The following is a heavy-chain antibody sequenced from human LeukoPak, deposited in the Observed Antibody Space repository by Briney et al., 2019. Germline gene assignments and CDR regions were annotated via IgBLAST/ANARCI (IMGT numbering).Heavy chain of an antibody. Sequence: PGGSLRLSCEASGFTFSSYAMSWVRQAPGKGLEWVSAISGSGGSTYYADSVKGRFTISRDNSKNTLYLQMNSLRAEDTAVYYCAKGGSPTYAFDIWGQGTMVTVSS. D-gene: IGHD6-25*01. CDR3: AKGGSPTYAFDI. CDR2: ISGSGGST. CDR1: GFTFSSYA. V-gene: IGHV3-23*01. J-gene: IGHJ3*02.